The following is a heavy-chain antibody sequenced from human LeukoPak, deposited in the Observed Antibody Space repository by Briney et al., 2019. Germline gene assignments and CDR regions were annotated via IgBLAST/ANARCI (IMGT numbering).Heavy chain of an antibody. CDR2: IHYDGSNI. D-gene: IGHD7-27*01. V-gene: IGHV3-30*02. Sequence: GGSLRLSCAASGFTFSSYGMHWVRQPPGKGLEWVAFIHYDGSNICYADSVKGRVTISRDNSKNTLYLQMNSLRAEDTAVYYCAKNSNWACDYWGQGTLVTVSS. CDR3: AKNSNWACDY. J-gene: IGHJ4*02. CDR1: GFTFSSYG.